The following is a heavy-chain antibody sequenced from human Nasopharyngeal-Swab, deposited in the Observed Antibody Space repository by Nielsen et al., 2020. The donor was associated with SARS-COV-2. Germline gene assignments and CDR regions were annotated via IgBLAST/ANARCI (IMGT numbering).Heavy chain of an antibody. D-gene: IGHD3-10*01. CDR2: IYTSVST. V-gene: IGHV4-4*07. CDR3: ARVLRSGSYYAFDI. Sequence: SETLSLTCTVSGGSISSYYCSWIRQPAGKGLEWIGRIYTSVSTNYNPSLKSRVTMSVDTSKNQFSLKLSSVTAVDTAVYYGARVLRSGSYYAFDIWGQGTMVTVSS. CDR1: GGSISSYY. J-gene: IGHJ3*02.